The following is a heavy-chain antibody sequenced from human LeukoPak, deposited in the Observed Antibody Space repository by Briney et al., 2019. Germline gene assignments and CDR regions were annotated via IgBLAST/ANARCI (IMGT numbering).Heavy chain of an antibody. CDR2: IWYDGSEK. Sequence: PGGSLRLSCAASGFIFRNHGMHWVRQAPGKGLEWVTFIWYDGSEKYYADSVRGRFTISRDNSKNTVNLQMNSLRTEDTALYYCAEDLSSGWSFDSWGQGTLVTVSS. D-gene: IGHD6-19*01. V-gene: IGHV3-30*02. CDR1: GFIFRNHG. CDR3: AEDLSSGWSFDS. J-gene: IGHJ4*02.